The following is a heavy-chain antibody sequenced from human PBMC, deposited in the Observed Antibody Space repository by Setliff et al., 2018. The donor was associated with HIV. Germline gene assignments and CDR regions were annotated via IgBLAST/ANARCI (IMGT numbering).Heavy chain of an antibody. Sequence: SETLSLTCTVSGGSISSGNYYWSWIRQPAGKGLEWIGHIYSSGNTSYNPSLKSRVTISVGTSKNQFSLKLTSVTAADTAVYYCARPAPRGYSYGHYYFDYWGQGTLVTVSS. CDR1: GGSISSGNYY. V-gene: IGHV4-61*09. D-gene: IGHD5-18*01. J-gene: IGHJ4*02. CDR2: IYSSGNT. CDR3: ARPAPRGYSYGHYYFDY.